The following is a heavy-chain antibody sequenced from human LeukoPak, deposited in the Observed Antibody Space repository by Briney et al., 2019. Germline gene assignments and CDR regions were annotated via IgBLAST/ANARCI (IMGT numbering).Heavy chain of an antibody. CDR1: GGTFSSYA. V-gene: IGHV1-69*13. CDR2: IIPIFGTA. CDR3: AREVSPHDAFDI. J-gene: IGHJ3*02. Sequence: GASVKVSCKASGGTFSSYAISWVRQAPGQGLEWMGGIIPIFGTANYAQKFQGRVTITADESTSTAYMELSGLRSEDTAVYYCAREVSPHDAFDIWGQGTMVTVSS.